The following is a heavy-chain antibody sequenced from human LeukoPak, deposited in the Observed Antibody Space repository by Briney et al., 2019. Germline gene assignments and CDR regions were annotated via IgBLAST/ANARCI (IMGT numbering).Heavy chain of an antibody. D-gene: IGHD3-22*01. V-gene: IGHV3-23*01. CDR3: AKDPHYYDSSGSFIQGVDY. Sequence: GGSLRLSCAASGFTFSSYAMSWVRRAPGKGLEWVSTISGSGGSTNHADSVKGRFTISRDDSKNTLYLQMNSLRAEDTAVYYCAKDPHYYDSSGSFIQGVDYWGQGTLVTVSS. CDR1: GFTFSSYA. CDR2: ISGSGGST. J-gene: IGHJ4*02.